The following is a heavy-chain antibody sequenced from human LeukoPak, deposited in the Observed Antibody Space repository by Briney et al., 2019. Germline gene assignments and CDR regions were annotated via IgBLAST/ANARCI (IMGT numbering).Heavy chain of an antibody. D-gene: IGHD3-22*01. CDR2: ISGSGGST. CDR1: GFTFSSYA. CDR3: AKATKYYYDSSGYYFDY. V-gene: IGHV3-23*01. J-gene: IGHJ4*02. Sequence: PGGSLRLSCAASGFTFSSYAMSWVRQAPGKGLEWVSAISGSGGSTYYADSVKGRFTISRDNSKNTLYLQMNSLRAEDTAVYYCAKATKYYYDSSGYYFDYWGQGTLVTVSS.